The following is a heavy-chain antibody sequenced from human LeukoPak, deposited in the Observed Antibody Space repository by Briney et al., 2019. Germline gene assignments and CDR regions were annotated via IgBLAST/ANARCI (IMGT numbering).Heavy chain of an antibody. CDR1: GYTFTSYG. CDR2: ISAYNGNT. Sequence: GALVKVSCKASGYTFTSYGISWVRQAPGQGLEWMGWISAYNGNTNYAQKLQGRVTMTTDTSTSTAYMELRSLRSDDTAVYYCARDHVGYCSGGSCYHYYYGMDVWGQGTTVTVSS. D-gene: IGHD2-15*01. CDR3: ARDHVGYCSGGSCYHYYYGMDV. V-gene: IGHV1-18*01. J-gene: IGHJ6*02.